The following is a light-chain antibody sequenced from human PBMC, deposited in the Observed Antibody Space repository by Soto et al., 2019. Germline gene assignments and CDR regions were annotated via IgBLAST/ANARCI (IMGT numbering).Light chain of an antibody. J-gene: IGLJ2*01. CDR1: SSDVGGYNY. CDR2: EVS. CDR3: SSYTSSSTLV. Sequence: QSVLTQPASVSGSPGQSITISCTGTSSDVGGYNYVSWYQQHPGKAPKLMIYEVSNRPSGVSNRFSGFKSGNTASLTISGLQAEDEADYYCSSYTSSSTLVFGGGTKVTV. V-gene: IGLV2-14*01.